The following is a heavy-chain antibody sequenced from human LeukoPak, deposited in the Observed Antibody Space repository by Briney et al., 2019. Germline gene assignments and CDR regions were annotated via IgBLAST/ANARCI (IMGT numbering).Heavy chain of an antibody. Sequence: SGTLSLTCAVSGGSISSTNWWSWVRQPPGKGLEWIGEISHSGSTNYNPSLKSRVTISVDKSKNQFSLKLSSVTAADMAVYYCARVAYSSGWYCDYWGQGTLVTVSS. CDR1: GGSISSTNW. CDR2: ISHSGST. J-gene: IGHJ4*02. CDR3: ARVAYSSGWYCDY. D-gene: IGHD6-19*01. V-gene: IGHV4-4*02.